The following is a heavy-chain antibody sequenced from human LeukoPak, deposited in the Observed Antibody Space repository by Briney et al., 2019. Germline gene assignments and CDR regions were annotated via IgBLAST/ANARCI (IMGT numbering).Heavy chain of an antibody. D-gene: IGHD3-9*01. Sequence: PSETLSLTCTVSGGSISSYYWSWIRQPPGKGLEWMGYIYYSGSTNYNPSLKSRVTISVDTSKNQFSLKLSSVTAADTAVYYCARGPGYYDILQYYYGMDVWGKGTTVTVSS. CDR1: GGSISSYY. V-gene: IGHV4-59*01. CDR3: ARGPGYYDILQYYYGMDV. J-gene: IGHJ6*04. CDR2: IYYSGST.